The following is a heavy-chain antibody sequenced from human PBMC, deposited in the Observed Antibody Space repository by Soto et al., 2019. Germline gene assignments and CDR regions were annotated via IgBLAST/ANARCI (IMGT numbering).Heavy chain of an antibody. CDR3: ARQLRDRNYYYGMDV. V-gene: IGHV1-69*01. D-gene: IGHD1-7*01. Sequence: QVQLVQSGAEMQQPGDSVRVSCKASGGTFSKYAFSCVRQAPGQGLEWLGGTIPMFGTPNYAQKFQGRVASSADESTATGYMELSSLRSEDTAVYFCARQLRDRNYYYGMDVWGQGTTVNVSS. CDR2: TIPMFGTP. CDR1: GGTFSKYA. J-gene: IGHJ6*02.